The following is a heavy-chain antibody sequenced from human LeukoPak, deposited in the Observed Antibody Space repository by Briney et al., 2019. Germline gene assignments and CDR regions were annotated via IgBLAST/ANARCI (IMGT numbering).Heavy chain of an antibody. CDR2: ILQGGVT. Sequence: PSETLSLTCGGSGGSFSNYIWRWVRQPPGKGLEWIGEILQGGVTNYNSSLKSRVTMSMDTSKNQFHLDLTSVTAADAGQYFCARGGRGTYMRHWGQGILVTVSS. J-gene: IGHJ4*02. D-gene: IGHD1-26*01. CDR1: GGSFSNYI. V-gene: IGHV4-34*01. CDR3: ARGGRGTYMRH.